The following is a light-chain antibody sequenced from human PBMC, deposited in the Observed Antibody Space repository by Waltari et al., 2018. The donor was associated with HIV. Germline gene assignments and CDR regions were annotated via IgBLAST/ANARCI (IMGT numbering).Light chain of an antibody. V-gene: IGLV2-14*03. CDR2: DVS. CDR1: SSDVGGYNY. Sequence: QSALTKPASVSGSPGQSITICCTGTSSDVGGYNYVAWYKQHPGKAPTLMIYDVSNRPSGVSNRFSGSKSGNTASLTISGLQAEDEADYYCSSYTSSSALYVVFGGGTKLTVL. J-gene: IGLJ2*01. CDR3: SSYTSSSALYVV.